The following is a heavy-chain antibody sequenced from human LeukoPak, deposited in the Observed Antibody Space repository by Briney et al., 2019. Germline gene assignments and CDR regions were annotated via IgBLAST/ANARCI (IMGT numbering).Heavy chain of an antibody. CDR2: IHYNGARS. J-gene: IGHJ4*02. V-gene: IGHV3-30*02. CDR3: ARDRPGGPRDFDWLYPFDY. Sequence: GGSLRLSCAASGFSFSGYGMHWVRQAPGKGLEWVAFIHYNGARSYYADSVKGRFTISRDNAKNSLYLQMNSLRAEDTAVYYCARDRPGGPRDFDWLYPFDYWGQGTLVTVSS. D-gene: IGHD3-9*01. CDR1: GFSFSGYG.